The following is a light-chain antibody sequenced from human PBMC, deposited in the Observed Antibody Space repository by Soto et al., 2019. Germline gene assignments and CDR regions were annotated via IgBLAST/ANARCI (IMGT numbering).Light chain of an antibody. CDR3: QQYDNLIT. J-gene: IGKJ4*01. Sequence: DIQMTQSPSTLSASVGDRVTITCRASQSIGDSLAWYQQKPGKAPYLLISDVSSLERGVPSRFSGSGSGTEFTLTISSMQPDDFATYYCQQYDNLITFGGGTKVEIK. V-gene: IGKV1-5*01. CDR1: QSIGDS. CDR2: DVS.